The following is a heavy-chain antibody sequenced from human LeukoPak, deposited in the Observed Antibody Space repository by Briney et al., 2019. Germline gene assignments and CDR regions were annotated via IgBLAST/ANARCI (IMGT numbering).Heavy chain of an antibody. CDR1: GFTVSSNY. Sequence: PGGSLRLSCAASGFTVSSNYVSWVRQAPGKGLEWVSVIYSGGSTYYADSVKGRFTVSRDNSKSTLYLQMNSLTAEDTAVYYCAKMRGQYYHSYYMDAWGKGTTVTVSS. V-gene: IGHV3-53*01. J-gene: IGHJ6*03. CDR3: AKMRGQYYHSYYMDA. CDR2: IYSGGST.